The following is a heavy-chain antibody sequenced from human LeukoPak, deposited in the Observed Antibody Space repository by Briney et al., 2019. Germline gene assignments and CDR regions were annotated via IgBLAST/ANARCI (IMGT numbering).Heavy chain of an antibody. J-gene: IGHJ4*02. D-gene: IGHD3-22*01. Sequence: SVKVSCKASGGTFSSYAISWVRQAPGQGLEWMGGIIPIFGTANYAQKFQGRVTITADESTSTAYMELSSLRSEDTAVYYCARDRGRYYYDSSGYYYEKTHYYFDYWGQGALVTVSS. CDR2: IIPIFGTA. CDR1: GGTFSSYA. V-gene: IGHV1-69*13. CDR3: ARDRGRYYYDSSGYYYEKTHYYFDY.